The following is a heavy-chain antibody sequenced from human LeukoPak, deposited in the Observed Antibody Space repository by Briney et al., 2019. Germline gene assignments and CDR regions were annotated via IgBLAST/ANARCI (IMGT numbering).Heavy chain of an antibody. CDR3: AKWGVALYGDYAGGLRY. D-gene: IGHD4-17*01. CDR2: ISGSGGST. Sequence: GGSLRLSCAASGFTFSSYAMSWVRQAPGKGLEWVSAISGSGGSTYYADSVKGRFTTSRDNSKNTLYLQMNSLRAEDTAVYYCAKWGVALYGDYAGGLRYWGQGTLVTVSS. CDR1: GFTFSSYA. V-gene: IGHV3-23*01. J-gene: IGHJ4*02.